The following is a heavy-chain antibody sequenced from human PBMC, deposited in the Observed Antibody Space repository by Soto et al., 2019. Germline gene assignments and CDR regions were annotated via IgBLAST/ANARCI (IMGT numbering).Heavy chain of an antibody. V-gene: IGHV3-9*01. CDR3: VGAYSESSGFIDCLVN. D-gene: IGHD3-22*01. CDR2: ISWNSGSM. CDR1: GFTFDDYA. Sequence: GGSLRLSCAASGFTFDDYAMHLARQAPGKGLEWSSGISWNSGSMGYADSVKGLFTITRDNAKNYLYLEMNSLRAEDTAWYHCVGAYSESSGFIDCLVNLGQGTLVTVSS. J-gene: IGHJ4*01.